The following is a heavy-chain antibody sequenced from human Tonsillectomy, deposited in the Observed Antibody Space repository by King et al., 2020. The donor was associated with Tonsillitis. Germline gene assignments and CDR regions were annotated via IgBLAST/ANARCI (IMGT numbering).Heavy chain of an antibody. D-gene: IGHD3-9*01. V-gene: IGHV3-21*01. J-gene: IGHJ6*02. CDR2: ISSSSSYI. CDR3: ASVPRYFDWLSYYYGMDV. Sequence: VQLVESGGGLVKPGGSLRLSCAASGFTFSSYSMNWVRQAPGKGLEWVSSISSSSSYIYYADSVKGRFTISRDNAKNSLYLQMNRLRAEDTAVYYCASVPRYFDWLSYYYGMDVWGQGTTVTVSS. CDR1: GFTFSSYS.